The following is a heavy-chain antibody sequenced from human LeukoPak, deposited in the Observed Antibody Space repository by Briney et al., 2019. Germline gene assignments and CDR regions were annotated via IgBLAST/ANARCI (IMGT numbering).Heavy chain of an antibody. CDR1: GYSFTNYW. V-gene: IGHV5-51*01. J-gene: IGHJ4*02. CDR2: IYPGDSDT. CDR3: ARHRPVPAAYSDY. Sequence: GESLKISCKGSGYSFTNYWIGWVRQMPGKGLEWMGIIYPGDSDTRYSPSFQGQVTISADKSISTAYLQWSSLKASDTAMYYCARHRPVPAAYSDYWGQGTLVTVSS. D-gene: IGHD2-2*01.